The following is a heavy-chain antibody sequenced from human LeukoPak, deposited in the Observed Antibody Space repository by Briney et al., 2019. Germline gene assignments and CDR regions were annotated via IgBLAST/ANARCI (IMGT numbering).Heavy chain of an antibody. D-gene: IGHD2-2*01. CDR3: AREPTIVVVPAAEAHNWFDP. V-gene: IGHV4-61*02. CDR2: IYTSGST. J-gene: IGHJ5*02. CDR1: GGSIYRGAYY. Sequence: PSETLSLTCTVSGGSIYRGAYYWNWIRQPAGKGLEWIGRIYTSGSTNYNPSLKGRVTISVDTSKNQFSLKLSSVTAADTAVYYCAREPTIVVVPAAEAHNWFDPWGQGTLVTVSS.